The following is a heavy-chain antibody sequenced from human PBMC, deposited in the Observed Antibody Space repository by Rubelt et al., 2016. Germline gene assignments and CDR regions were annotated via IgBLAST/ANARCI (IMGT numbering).Heavy chain of an antibody. CDR3: VRDGATWYEDF. CDR1: ADTFDTYY. Sequence: QVQLVQSGAEVKKPGASVTLSCSLSADTFDTYYLHWVRQAPGQGLEWMGRINPNNAGTNYAQKFQGRVTMTRDTAISTAFMGLNRLRSDDTAVYYCVRDGATWYEDFWGQGTLVTVSS. CDR2: INPNNAGT. J-gene: IGHJ4*02. V-gene: IGHV1-2*06. D-gene: IGHD6-13*01.